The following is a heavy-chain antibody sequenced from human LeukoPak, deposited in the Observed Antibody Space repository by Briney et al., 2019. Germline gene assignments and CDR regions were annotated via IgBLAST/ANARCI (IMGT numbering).Heavy chain of an antibody. CDR3: TTDGVGVEGATYDN. D-gene: IGHD1-26*01. J-gene: IGHJ4*02. Sequence: PGGSLRLSCAASGFTFINAWMAWVRQAPGKVLEWVGRKAKAHGGTIEYAAPVKGRFTISRDDSKNTLYLQMNSLKTEDTAVYYCTTDGVGVEGATYDNWGQGTLVSVSS. CDR1: GFTFINAW. CDR2: KAKAHGGTI. V-gene: IGHV3-15*01.